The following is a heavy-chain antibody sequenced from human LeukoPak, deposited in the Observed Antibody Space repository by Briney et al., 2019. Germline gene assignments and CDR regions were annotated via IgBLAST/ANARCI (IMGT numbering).Heavy chain of an antibody. CDR1: GFMFRNHG. J-gene: IGHJ4*02. CDR3: AKGAYYAD. CDR2: ISGSGDNT. Sequence: GGSLRLSCAASGFMFRNHGMNWVRQAPGKGLEWLSTISGSGDNTYYADSVKGRFTVSRDNSKNTLYLQMNSLRVEDTAMYYCAKGAYYADWGQGTLVTASS. V-gene: IGHV3-23*01. D-gene: IGHD3-3*01.